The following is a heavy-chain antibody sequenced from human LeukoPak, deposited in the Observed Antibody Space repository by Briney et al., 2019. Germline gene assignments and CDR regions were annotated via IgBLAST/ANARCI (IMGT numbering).Heavy chain of an antibody. CDR1: GFTFSSYW. Sequence: GGSLRLSCAASGFTFSSYWMHWVRQAPGKGLVWVSRINSDGSSTSYADSVKGRFTISRDNAKNTLYLQMNSLRAEDTAVYYCARVTNYDSWSGYFYYGMDVWGQGTTVTVSS. CDR3: ARVTNYDSWSGYFYYGMDV. D-gene: IGHD3-3*01. J-gene: IGHJ6*02. CDR2: INSDGSST. V-gene: IGHV3-74*01.